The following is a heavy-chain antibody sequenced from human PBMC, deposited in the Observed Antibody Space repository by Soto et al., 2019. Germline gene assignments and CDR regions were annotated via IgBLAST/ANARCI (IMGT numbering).Heavy chain of an antibody. J-gene: IGHJ3*02. CDR1: GYTFTSYG. V-gene: IGHV1-18*01. CDR3: ARVYYDYYDSSGSAFDI. CDR2: ISAYNGNT. Sequence: GASVKVSCKASGYTFTSYGISWVRQAPGQGLEWMGWISAYNGNTNYAQKLQGRVTMTTDTSTSTAYMELRSLRSDGTAVYYCARVYYDYYDSSGSAFDIWGQGTMVTVSS. D-gene: IGHD3-22*01.